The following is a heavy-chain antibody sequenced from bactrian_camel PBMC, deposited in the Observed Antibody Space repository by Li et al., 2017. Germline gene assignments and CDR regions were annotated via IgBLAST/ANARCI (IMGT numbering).Heavy chain of an antibody. CDR1: GFPFRDYA. J-gene: IGHJ6*01. V-gene: IGHV3S35*01. CDR3: ATDRWARGRWLSPSDFGH. Sequence: QLVESGGGLVQPGGSLTLSCVASGFPFRDYAMTWVRQAPGKGLEWVSDINSSGRSTNYADSVKGRFTIARDNAKNTVYLEMNSLKSEDTALYYCATDRWARGRWLSPSDFGHWGQGTQVTVS. D-gene: IGHD2*01. CDR2: INSSGRST.